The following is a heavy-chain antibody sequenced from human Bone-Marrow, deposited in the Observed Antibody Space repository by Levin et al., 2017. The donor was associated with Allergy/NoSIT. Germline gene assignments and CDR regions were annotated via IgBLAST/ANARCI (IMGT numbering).Heavy chain of an antibody. CDR1: GFTFSTYN. CDR2: ISSSSSYV. Sequence: TPGGSLRLSCAASGFTFSTYNMNWVRQAPGKGLEWVSSISSSSSYVYSADSVKGRFTISRDNAKNSLYLQMSSLRAEDTAVYYCARGSSWYDTWYFGLWGRGTLVTVSS. D-gene: IGHD6-13*01. CDR3: ARGSSWYDTWYFGL. J-gene: IGHJ2*01. V-gene: IGHV3-21*01.